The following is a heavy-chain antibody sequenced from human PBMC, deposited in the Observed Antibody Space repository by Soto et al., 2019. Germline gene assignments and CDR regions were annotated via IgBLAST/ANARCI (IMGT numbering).Heavy chain of an antibody. CDR1: GGSISSYY. Sequence: TLSLTCTVSGGSISSYYWSWIRQPPGKGLEWIGYIYYSGSTYYNPSLKSRVTISVDTSKNQFSLKLSSVTAADTAVYYCARVFGDHVRYFDYWGQGTLVTVSS. CDR2: IYYSGST. D-gene: IGHD2-21*02. J-gene: IGHJ4*02. CDR3: ARVFGDHVRYFDY. V-gene: IGHV4-30-4*08.